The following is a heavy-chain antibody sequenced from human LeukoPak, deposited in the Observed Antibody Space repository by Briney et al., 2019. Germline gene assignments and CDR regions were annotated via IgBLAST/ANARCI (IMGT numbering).Heavy chain of an antibody. J-gene: IGHJ4*02. Sequence: GGSLRLSCAVSRLIFSSYGMYWVRQAPGKGLEWVAAISNDGSKKYYGDSVKGRFTISRDNSKKLLCLQMNNLRAEDTAVYYCAKGSYNTGWYGDYWGQGTLVTVSS. V-gene: IGHV3-30*18. D-gene: IGHD6-19*01. CDR1: RLIFSSYG. CDR3: AKGSYNTGWYGDY. CDR2: ISNDGSKK.